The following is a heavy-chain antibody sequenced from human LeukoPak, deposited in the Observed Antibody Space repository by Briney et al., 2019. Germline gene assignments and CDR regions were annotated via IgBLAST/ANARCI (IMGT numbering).Heavy chain of an antibody. CDR3: AKGAEAAAGHVIDY. V-gene: IGHV3-9*01. D-gene: IGHD6-13*01. J-gene: IGHJ4*02. Sequence: GGSLRLSCAASGFTFDDYAMHWVRQAPGKGLEWVSGISWNSGSIGYADSVKGRFTISRDNAKNSLYLQMNSLRAEDTALYYCAKGAEAAAGHVIDYWGQGTLVTVSS. CDR2: ISWNSGSI. CDR1: GFTFDDYA.